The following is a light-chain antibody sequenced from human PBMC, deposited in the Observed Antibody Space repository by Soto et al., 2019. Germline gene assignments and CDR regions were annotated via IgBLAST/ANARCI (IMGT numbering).Light chain of an antibody. V-gene: IGLV1-40*01. CDR3: QSYDSSLSSPV. J-gene: IGLJ3*02. CDR1: SSNIGAGYD. Sequence: QSVLTQPPSMSGAPGQRVSISCTGSSSNIGAGYDVHWYHQLPGAAPKLLIFASDNRPSGVPDRFSGSKSGTSASLAITGLQADDEADYYCQSYDSSLSSPVFGGGTKVTVL. CDR2: ASD.